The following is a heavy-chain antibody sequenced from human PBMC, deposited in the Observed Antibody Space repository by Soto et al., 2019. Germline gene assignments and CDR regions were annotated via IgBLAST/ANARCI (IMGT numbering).Heavy chain of an antibody. Sequence: GGSLRLSCAASGFTFNRHAIHWVRQSPGKGLEWVTVISRDGNNKYSADSVKGRFTISRDNAKNTVILQMNSLRREDTAIYYCARSRSGAVADSFDYWGQGTPVTVSS. CDR1: GFTFNRHA. D-gene: IGHD3-10*01. CDR3: ARSRSGAVADSFDY. CDR2: ISRDGNNK. V-gene: IGHV3-30-3*01. J-gene: IGHJ4*02.